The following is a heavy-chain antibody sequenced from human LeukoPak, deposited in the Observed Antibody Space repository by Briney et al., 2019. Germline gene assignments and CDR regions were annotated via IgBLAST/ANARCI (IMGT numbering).Heavy chain of an antibody. V-gene: IGHV4-34*01. CDR2: INHSGST. CDR1: GGSFSGYY. D-gene: IGHD6-13*01. CDR3: ARDRGSSSWYLYYFDY. Sequence: SETLSLTCAVYGGSFSGYYWSWIRQPPGKGLEWIGEINHSGSTNYNPSLKSRVTMSVDTSKNQFSLKVSSVTAADTAVYYCARDRGSSSWYLYYFDYWGQGTLVTVSS. J-gene: IGHJ4*02.